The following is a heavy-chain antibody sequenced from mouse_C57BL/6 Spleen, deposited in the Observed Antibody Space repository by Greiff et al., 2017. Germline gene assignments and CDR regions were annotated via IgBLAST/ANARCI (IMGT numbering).Heavy chain of an antibody. D-gene: IGHD2-3*01. J-gene: IGHJ3*01. CDR3: AREDGSY. Sequence: QVQLKQSGAELVRPGTSVKLSCKASGYTFTSYWMHWVKQRPGQGLEWIGVIDPSDSYTNYNQKFKGKATLTVDTSSSTAYMQLSSLTSEDSAVYYCAREDGSYWGQGTLVTVSA. CDR2: IDPSDSYT. CDR1: GYTFTSYW. V-gene: IGHV1-59*01.